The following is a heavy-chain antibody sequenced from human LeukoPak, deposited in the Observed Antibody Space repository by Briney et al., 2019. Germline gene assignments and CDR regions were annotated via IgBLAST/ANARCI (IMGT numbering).Heavy chain of an antibody. D-gene: IGHD3-10*01. V-gene: IGHV3-21*01. CDR1: GFTFSSYS. CDR2: ISSSSSYI. Sequence: GGTLRLSCAASGFTFSSYSMNWVRQAPGKGLEWVSSISSSSSYIYYADSVKGRFTISRDNAKNSLYLQMNSLRAEDTAVYYCARENGSGKDYWGQGTLVTVSS. J-gene: IGHJ4*02. CDR3: ARENGSGKDY.